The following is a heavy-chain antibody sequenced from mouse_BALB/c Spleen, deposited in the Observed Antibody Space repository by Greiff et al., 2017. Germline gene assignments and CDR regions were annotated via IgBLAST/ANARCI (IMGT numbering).Heavy chain of an antibody. J-gene: IGHJ4*01. CDR1: GFNIKDYY. V-gene: IGHV14-1*02. CDR3: ARGYGNSYAMDY. D-gene: IGHD2-10*02. Sequence: VQLKESGAELVRPGALVKLSCKASGFNIKDYYMHWVKQRPEQGLEWIGWIDPENGNTIYDPKFQGKASITADTSSNTAYLQLSSLTSEDTAVYYCARGYGNSYAMDYWGQGTSVTVSS. CDR2: IDPENGNT.